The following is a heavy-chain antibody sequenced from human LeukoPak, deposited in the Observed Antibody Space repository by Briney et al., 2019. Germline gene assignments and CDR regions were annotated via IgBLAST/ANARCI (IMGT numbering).Heavy chain of an antibody. J-gene: IGHJ4*02. Sequence: PGKSLRLSCAASGYTFSAYGLHWVRQAPGKGLEWVAVIWYDGSKEFYADSVRGRFTISKDDAKSTLYLQMNSLRVEDTAVYYCVRDGGAGLAYWGQGTLVTVSS. CDR1: GYTFSAYG. CDR2: IWYDGSKE. D-gene: IGHD3-16*01. V-gene: IGHV3-33*01. CDR3: VRDGGAGLAY.